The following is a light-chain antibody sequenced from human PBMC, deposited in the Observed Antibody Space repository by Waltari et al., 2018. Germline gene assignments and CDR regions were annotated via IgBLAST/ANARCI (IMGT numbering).Light chain of an antibody. J-gene: IGKJ2*01. CDR3: QQYNNWPRMYT. V-gene: IGKV3-15*01. CDR2: GAS. Sequence: EIVMTQSPATLSVSPGERATLSCRASQSVSSNLAWYQQKPGQAPRPRIYGASTRATGIPARCSGSGSGTEFTLTISSLQSEDFAVYYCQQYNNWPRMYTFGHGTKLEIK. CDR1: QSVSSN.